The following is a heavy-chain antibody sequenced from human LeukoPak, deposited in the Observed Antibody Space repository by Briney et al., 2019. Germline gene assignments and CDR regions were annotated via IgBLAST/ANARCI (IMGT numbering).Heavy chain of an antibody. V-gene: IGHV1-8*03. D-gene: IGHD6-6*01. Sequence: ASVKVSCKASGYTFTSYYIHWVRQAPGQGLEWMGWMNPNSGNTGYAQKFQGRVTITRNTSISTAYMELSSLRSEDTAVYYCARGVAARPKVKNYYYMDVWGKGTTVTVSS. CDR3: ARGVAARPKVKNYYYMDV. CDR1: GYTFTSYY. CDR2: MNPNSGNT. J-gene: IGHJ6*03.